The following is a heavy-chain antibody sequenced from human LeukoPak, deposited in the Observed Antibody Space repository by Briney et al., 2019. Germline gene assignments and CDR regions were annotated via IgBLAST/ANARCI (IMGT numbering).Heavy chain of an antibody. CDR1: GFTFSSYS. Sequence: PGGSLRLSCAASGFTFSSYSMNWVRQAPGKGLEWVSSISSSSSYIYYADSVKGRFTISRDNAKNSLYLQMNSLRAEDTAVYYCARTSTIVVVPAAADYWGQGTLVTVSS. CDR3: ARTSTIVVVPAAADY. V-gene: IGHV3-21*01. J-gene: IGHJ4*02. CDR2: ISSSSSYI. D-gene: IGHD2-2*01.